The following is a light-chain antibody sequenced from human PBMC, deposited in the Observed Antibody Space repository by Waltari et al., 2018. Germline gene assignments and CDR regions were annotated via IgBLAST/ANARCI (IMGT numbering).Light chain of an antibody. CDR1: QTFGSPF. J-gene: IGKJ1*01. CDR3: QYHDGPWT. CDR2: KSS. V-gene: IGKV3-20*01. Sequence: EIVLEQSPGTLSLSPGERATPSCRASQTFGSPFLAWFQPKTGQSPRLLICKSSARAAGVPGRVSGRASGTDFTLTITRLEPEDVAVYFCQYHDGPWTFGRGTKV.